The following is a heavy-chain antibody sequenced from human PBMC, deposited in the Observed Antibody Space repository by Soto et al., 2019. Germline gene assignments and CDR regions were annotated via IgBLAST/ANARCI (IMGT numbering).Heavy chain of an antibody. V-gene: IGHV3-23*01. D-gene: IGHD3-16*01. J-gene: IGHJ4*02. CDR2: ISGSGGST. CDR3: AKDRELRLGEESHKYYFDY. CDR1: GFTFSSYA. Sequence: HPGGSLRLSCAASGFTFSSYAMSWVRQAPGKGLEWVSAISGSGGSTYYADSVKGRFTISRDNSKNTLYLQMNSLRAEDTAVYYCAKDRELRLGEESHKYYFDYWGQGTLVTVSS.